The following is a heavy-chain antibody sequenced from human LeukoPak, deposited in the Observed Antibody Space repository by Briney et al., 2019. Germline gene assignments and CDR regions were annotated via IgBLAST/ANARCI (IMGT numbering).Heavy chain of an antibody. CDR3: ARDSNRYCSSTSCYFDY. D-gene: IGHD2-2*01. CDR2: INPTGGST. CDR1: GYTFTSYY. V-gene: IGHV1-46*01. Sequence: ASVKVSCKASGYTFTSYYMHWVRQAPGQGLEWMGIINPTGGSTSYAQKFQGRVTMTRDTSTSTVYMELSSLRSEDTAVYYCARDSNRYCSSTSCYFDYWGQGTLVTVSS. J-gene: IGHJ4*02.